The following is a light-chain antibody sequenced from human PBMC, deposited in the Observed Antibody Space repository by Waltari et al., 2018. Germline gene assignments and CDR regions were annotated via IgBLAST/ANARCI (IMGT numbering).Light chain of an antibody. CDR3: SSYTDSFTVV. Sequence: QSALSQPASVSGPPGQSITIPCTGTSSDIGGHSSVSWYQQHPGKAPKPMFYDVRNRPSGVSYRFSGSKSANTASLTISGLQAEDEADYYCSSYTDSFTVVFGGGTRLTVL. CDR1: SSDIGGHSS. CDR2: DVR. V-gene: IGLV2-14*03. J-gene: IGLJ3*02.